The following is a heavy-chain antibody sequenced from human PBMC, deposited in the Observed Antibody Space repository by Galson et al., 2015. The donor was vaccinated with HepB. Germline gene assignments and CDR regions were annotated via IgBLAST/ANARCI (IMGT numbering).Heavy chain of an antibody. J-gene: IGHJ6*02. D-gene: IGHD4-17*01. CDR1: GFTFSSYA. CDR3: ARDPDPDGDRYYYYGMDV. CDR2: ISGSGGST. Sequence: SLRLSCAASGFTFSSYAMSWVRQAPGKGLEWVSAISGSGGSTYYADSVKGRFTISRDNSKNTLYLQMNSLRAEDTAVYYCARDPDPDGDRYYYYGMDVWGQGTTVTVSS. V-gene: IGHV3-23*01.